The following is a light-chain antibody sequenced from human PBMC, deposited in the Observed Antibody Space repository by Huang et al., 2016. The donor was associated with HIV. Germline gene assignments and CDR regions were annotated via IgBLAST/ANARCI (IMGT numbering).Light chain of an antibody. V-gene: IGKV2-28*01. J-gene: IGKJ5*01. CDR1: QSLLQGNEYNY. CDR3: MQSLRTPGT. Sequence: DIVMIQSPLSLSVTPGEAASISGRSSQSLLQGNEYNYLEWYLQKPGQSPQLLIYSGSYRDPGVPARFAASGSETDFSLTISSVEAEDIGIYYGMQSLRTPGTFGQGTRLDIK. CDR2: SGS.